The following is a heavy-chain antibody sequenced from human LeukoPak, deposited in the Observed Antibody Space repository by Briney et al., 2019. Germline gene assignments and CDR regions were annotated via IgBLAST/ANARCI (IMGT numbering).Heavy chain of an antibody. Sequence: GGSLRLSCAASGFTFSSYSMNWVRQAPGKGLEWVSFIRYDGSNKYYADSVKGRFTISRDNSKNTLYLQMNSLRAEDTAVYYCASGTSRGWNYPFDYWGQGTLVTVSS. CDR3: ASGTSRGWNYPFDY. J-gene: IGHJ4*02. V-gene: IGHV3-30*02. D-gene: IGHD1-7*01. CDR1: GFTFSSYS. CDR2: IRYDGSNK.